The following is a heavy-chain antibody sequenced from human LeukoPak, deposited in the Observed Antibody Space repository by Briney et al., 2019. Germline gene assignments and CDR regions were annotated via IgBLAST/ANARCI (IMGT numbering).Heavy chain of an antibody. J-gene: IGHJ4*02. CDR2: MNPNSGNT. V-gene: IGHV1-8*01. D-gene: IGHD3-22*01. CDR3: ARVTYYYDSSGYYNDY. CDR1: GYTFTSYD. Sequence: GASVTVSCTASGYTFTSYDINWVRQATGQGLEWMGWMNPNSGNTGYAQKFQGRVTMTRNTSISTAYMELSSLRSEDTAVYYCARVTYYYDSSGYYNDYWGQGTLVTVSS.